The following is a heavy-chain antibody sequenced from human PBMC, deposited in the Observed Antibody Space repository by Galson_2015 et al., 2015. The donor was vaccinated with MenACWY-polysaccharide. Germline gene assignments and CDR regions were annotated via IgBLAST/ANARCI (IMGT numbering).Heavy chain of an antibody. Sequence: SLRLSCAASGFTVSNNYVNWFRQTPEKGLEWVSLIYSGGSTHYADSVKGRFTISRDSSKNTLYLQMNSLRAEDTAWYYCASNGDQGYWGQGTLVTVSS. CDR1: GFTVSNNY. J-gene: IGHJ4*02. CDR2: IYSGGST. CDR3: ASNGDQGY. D-gene: IGHD4-17*01. V-gene: IGHV3-53*01.